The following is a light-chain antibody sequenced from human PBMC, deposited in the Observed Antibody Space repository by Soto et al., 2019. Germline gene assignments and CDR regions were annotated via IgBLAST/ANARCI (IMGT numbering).Light chain of an antibody. V-gene: IGLV2-14*03. CDR2: DVS. CDR3: SSFTNSIALEV. Sequence: QSALTQPASVSGSPGQSITISCTGTSSDVGGYNYVSWYQQHPGEAPKLMIYDVSNRPSGVSNRFSGSKSDNTASLTISGLQAEDEADYYCSSFTNSIALEVFGGGTKVTVL. CDR1: SSDVGGYNY. J-gene: IGLJ2*01.